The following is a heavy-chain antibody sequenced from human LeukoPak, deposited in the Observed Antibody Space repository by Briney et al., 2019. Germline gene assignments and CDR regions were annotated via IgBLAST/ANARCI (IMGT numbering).Heavy chain of an antibody. CDR1: GFTVRSNY. Sequence: GGSLRLSCAASGFTVRSNYMSWVRQAPGKGLEWVSIIYNDGGTYYADSVKGRFTISRDNSKYTLYLQVNSLRAEDTAIYYCAKKRVLVVPAADFDYWGQGTLVTVSS. V-gene: IGHV3-53*01. J-gene: IGHJ4*02. CDR2: IYNDGGT. CDR3: AKKRVLVVPAADFDY. D-gene: IGHD2-2*01.